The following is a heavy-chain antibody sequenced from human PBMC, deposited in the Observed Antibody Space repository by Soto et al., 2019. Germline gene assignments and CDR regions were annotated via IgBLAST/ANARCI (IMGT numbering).Heavy chain of an antibody. J-gene: IGHJ6*03. CDR1: GFTVSSNY. CDR3: ARDDSGISPGYYMDV. CDR2: IYSGGST. V-gene: IGHV3-66*01. Sequence: EVQLVESGGGLVQPGGSLRLSCAASGFTVSSNYMSWVRQAPGKGLEWVSVIYSGGSTYYADSVKGRFTISRDNSKNTLYLQMNSLRAEDTAVYYCARDDSGISPGYYMDVWGKGTTVTVSS. D-gene: IGHD5-12*01.